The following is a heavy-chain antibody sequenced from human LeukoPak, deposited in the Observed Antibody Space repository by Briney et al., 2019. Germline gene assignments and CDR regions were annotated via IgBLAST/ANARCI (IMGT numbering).Heavy chain of an antibody. Sequence: GGSLRLSCAASGFIFRNHGMNWVRQAPGKGLEWVSGISGRGASKYHADSVKGRFTISRDNSKNTLYLQMNSLRAEDTAVYYCAKGVVVAPDVTPFDYWGQGTLVTVSS. CDR3: AKGVVVAPDVTPFDY. J-gene: IGHJ4*02. D-gene: IGHD2-2*01. CDR2: ISGRGASK. V-gene: IGHV3-23*01. CDR1: GFIFRNHG.